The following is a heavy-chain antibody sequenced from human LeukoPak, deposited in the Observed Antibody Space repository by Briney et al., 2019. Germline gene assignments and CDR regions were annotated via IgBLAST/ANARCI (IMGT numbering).Heavy chain of an antibody. D-gene: IGHD6-13*01. CDR2: IYHSGST. CDR1: GFSINNGYY. V-gene: IGHV4-38-2*02. J-gene: IGHJ4*02. CDR3: ARAFYSSSWYHKEDFFDY. Sequence: SETLSLTCTVSGFSINNGYYWGWIRQPPGKGLEWIGSIYHSGSTYYKPSLKSRVTISVDTSKNPFSLKLSSVTAADTAVYYCARAFYSSSWYHKEDFFDYWGQGTPVTVSS.